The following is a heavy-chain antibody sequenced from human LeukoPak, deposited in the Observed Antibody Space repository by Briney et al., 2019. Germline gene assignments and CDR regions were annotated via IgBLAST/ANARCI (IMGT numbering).Heavy chain of an antibody. CDR1: GFTFSNAW. CDR2: IKSKTDGGTT. D-gene: IGHD3-22*01. V-gene: IGHV3-15*01. CDR3: VRDDDRPDNGLDY. J-gene: IGHJ4*02. Sequence: PGGSLRPSCAASGFTFSNAWMSWVRQAPGKGLEWVGRIKSKTDGGTTDYAAPVKGRFTISRDNSKNTLYLQMNSLRAEDTAVYYCVRDDDRPDNGLDYWGQGTLVTVSS.